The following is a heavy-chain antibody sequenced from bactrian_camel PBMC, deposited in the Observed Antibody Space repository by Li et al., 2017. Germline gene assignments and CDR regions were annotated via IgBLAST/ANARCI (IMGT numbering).Heavy chain of an antibody. CDR1: GYGFNTDY. CDR3: AAGFLLPGVAARLTAAHVGS. CDR2: LSITDSDL. V-gene: IGHV3S66*01. Sequence: VQLVESGGGSVQAGGSLRLSCTASGYGFNTDYMAWFRQRPGNEREGVARLSITDSDLRYADSVKGRFTISHENAHHISYLQMDSLKPEDTGVYFCAAGFLLPGVAARLTAAHVGSWGQGTQVTVS. J-gene: IGHJ6*01. D-gene: IGHD3*01.